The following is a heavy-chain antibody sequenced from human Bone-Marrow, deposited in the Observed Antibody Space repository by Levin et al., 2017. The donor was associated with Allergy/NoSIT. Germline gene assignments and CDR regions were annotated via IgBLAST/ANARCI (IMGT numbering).Heavy chain of an antibody. V-gene: IGHV5-51*01. J-gene: IGHJ4*02. CDR3: VRLVTQYFILSDSTRSQTLEAFDL. CDR1: GFSFTSFW. Sequence: TGGSLRLSCQGSGFSFTSFWIGWVRQVPGKGLEWMGIIYPGDSDTKYSPSFQGHVTMSADRSISTAYLQWSSLKASDTAMFYCVRLVTQYFILSDSTRSQTLEAFDLWGQGTLVTVSS. CDR2: IYPGDSDT. D-gene: IGHD3-9*01.